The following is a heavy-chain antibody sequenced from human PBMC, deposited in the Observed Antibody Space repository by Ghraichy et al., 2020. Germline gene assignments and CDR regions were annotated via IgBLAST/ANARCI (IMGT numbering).Heavy chain of an antibody. Sequence: GGSLRLSCVGSEFSFNKFWMSWVRQAPGKVLEWVASIKQGGGEKHYADSLKGRIAISRDNTQNSLFLQLDSLRVDDTAVYYCARARGGWCTTTNCFAEYAEYWGEGTLVTVSS. CDR3: ARARGGWCTTTNCFAEYAEY. V-gene: IGHV3-7*01. D-gene: IGHD1-26*01. CDR2: IKQGGGEK. J-gene: IGHJ4*02. CDR1: EFSFNKFW.